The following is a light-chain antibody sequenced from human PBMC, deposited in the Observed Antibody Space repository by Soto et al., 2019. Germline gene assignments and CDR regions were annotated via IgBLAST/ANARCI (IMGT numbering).Light chain of an antibody. Sequence: QTVVTQEPSLTVSPGGTVTLTCASSTEAVTTGNYASWFQQKPGQAPRTLIYTTDNRHSWTPARFSGSLLGGKAALTLSSVQPEDEADYYCLLYFGGAQLVFGGGTKVTVL. J-gene: IGLJ3*02. CDR3: LLYFGGAQLV. CDR2: TTD. V-gene: IGLV7-43*01. CDR1: TEAVTTGNY.